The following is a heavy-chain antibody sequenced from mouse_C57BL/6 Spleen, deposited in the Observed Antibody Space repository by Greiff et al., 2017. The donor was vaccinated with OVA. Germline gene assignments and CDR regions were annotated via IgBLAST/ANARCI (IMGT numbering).Heavy chain of an antibody. Sequence: VQLQQSGAELVRPGASVTLSCKASGYTFTDYEMHWVKQTPVHGLEWIGAIDPETGGTAYNQKFKGKAILTADKSSSTAYMELRSLTSEDSAVYYCTNNYYYGTPFDYWGQGTTLTVSS. CDR2: IDPETGGT. J-gene: IGHJ2*01. CDR3: TNNYYYGTPFDY. D-gene: IGHD1-1*01. CDR1: GYTFTDYE. V-gene: IGHV1-15*01.